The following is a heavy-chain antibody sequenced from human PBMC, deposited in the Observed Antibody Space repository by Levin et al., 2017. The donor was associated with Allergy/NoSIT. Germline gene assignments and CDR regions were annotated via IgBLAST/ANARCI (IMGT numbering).Heavy chain of an antibody. Sequence: ASVKVSCEASGYTFTSYYMHWVRQAPGQGLEWMGIINPSGGTTNYAQTFQGRVTITRDTSTSTVYMELSSLRSEDTAVYYCARVGSSWYSNWYFDLGGRGTLVTVSS. D-gene: IGHD6-13*01. CDR1: GYTFTSYY. CDR3: ARVGSSWYSNWYFDL. CDR2: INPSGGTT. J-gene: IGHJ2*01. V-gene: IGHV1-46*01.